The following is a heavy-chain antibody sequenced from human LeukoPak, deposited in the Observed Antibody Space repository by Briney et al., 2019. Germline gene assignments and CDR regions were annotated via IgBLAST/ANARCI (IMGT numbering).Heavy chain of an antibody. J-gene: IGHJ4*02. D-gene: IGHD6-13*01. Sequence: SETLSLTCAVYGGSLSGYYWSWIRQPPGKGLEWIGEINHSGSTNYNPSLKSRVTISVDTSKNQFSLKLSSVTAADTAVYYCARSGMGIAAATHWGQGTLVTVSS. CDR1: GGSLSGYY. CDR3: ARSGMGIAAATH. V-gene: IGHV4-34*01. CDR2: INHSGST.